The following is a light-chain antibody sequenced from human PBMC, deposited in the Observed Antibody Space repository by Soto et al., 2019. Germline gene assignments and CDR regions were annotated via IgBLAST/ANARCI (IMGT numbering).Light chain of an antibody. CDR1: QSVSYF. Sequence: EIVLTQSPATLSLSPGERATLSCRASQSVSYFLNWYQQKPGQPPRLLIYDASHRAAAIPARVSDSGAGTDFTLTIDRLEPEDFAVYYCQERSDWAWTVGQGTKGEIK. J-gene: IGKJ1*01. CDR3: QERSDWAWT. V-gene: IGKV3-11*01. CDR2: DAS.